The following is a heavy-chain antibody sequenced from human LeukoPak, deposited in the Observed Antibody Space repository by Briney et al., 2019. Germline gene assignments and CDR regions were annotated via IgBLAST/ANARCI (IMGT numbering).Heavy chain of an antibody. J-gene: IGHJ4*02. D-gene: IGHD2-2*01. Sequence: PGGSLRLSCAASGLTLDEYGMSWVRQAPGKGLEWVSGINWNGGSTGYADSVKGRFTISRDNAKNSLYLQMNSLRAEDTALYYCARGDCSSTSCPFDYWGQGTLVTVSS. CDR3: ARGDCSSTSCPFDY. CDR1: GLTLDEYG. CDR2: INWNGGST. V-gene: IGHV3-20*04.